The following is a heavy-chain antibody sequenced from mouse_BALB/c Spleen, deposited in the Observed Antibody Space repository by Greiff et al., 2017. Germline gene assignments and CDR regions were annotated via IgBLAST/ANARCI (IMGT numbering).Heavy chain of an antibody. D-gene: IGHD2-4*01. J-gene: IGHJ4*01. V-gene: IGHV5-6-4*01. CDR2: ISSGGSYT. CDR3: TNMITTGDYAMDY. Sequence: EVKLVESGGGLVKPGGSLKLSCAASGFTFSSYTMSWVRQTPEKRLEWVATISSGGSYTYYPDSVKGRFTISRDNAKNTLYLQMSSLKSEDTAMYYCTNMITTGDYAMDYWGQGTSVTVSS. CDR1: GFTFSSYT.